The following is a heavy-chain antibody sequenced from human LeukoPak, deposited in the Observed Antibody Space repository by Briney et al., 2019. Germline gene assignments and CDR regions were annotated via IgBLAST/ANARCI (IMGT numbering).Heavy chain of an antibody. CDR3: ARDNGDYVSVDY. D-gene: IGHD4-17*01. CDR1: GFTFSSYW. J-gene: IGHJ4*02. V-gene: IGHV3-74*01. Sequence: GGSLRLSSAAPGFTFSSYWMHWVRQAPGKGLVWLSRIKRDGRSTSYADSVKGRITISRDNAKSTLYLQMNGLRAEDTAVYYCARDNGDYVSVDYWGQGTLVTVSS. CDR2: IKRDGRST.